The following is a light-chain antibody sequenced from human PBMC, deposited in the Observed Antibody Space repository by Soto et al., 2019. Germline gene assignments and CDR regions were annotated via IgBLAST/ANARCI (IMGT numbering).Light chain of an antibody. CDR2: GAS. CDR3: QQYNNWPIT. Sequence: EIVLTQSPGTLSLSPGERATLSCSASQSVISSYLAWYQQKPGQAPRLLIYGASSRATGIPDRFSGSGSGTDFTLTISRLQSEDFAVYYCQQYNNWPITFGQGTRLEIK. J-gene: IGKJ5*01. CDR1: QSVISSY. V-gene: IGKV3-20*01.